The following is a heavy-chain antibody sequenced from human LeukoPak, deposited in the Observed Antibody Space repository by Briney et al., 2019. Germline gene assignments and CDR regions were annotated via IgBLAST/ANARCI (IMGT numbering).Heavy chain of an antibody. CDR3: ARVDDILTGYYPDY. CDR2: ISAYNGNT. Sequence: GASVKASCKASGYTFTSYGISWVRQAPGQGLEWMGWISAYNGNTNYAQKLQGRVTMTTDTSTSTAYMELRSLRSDDTAVYYCARVDDILTGYYPDYWGQGTLVTVSS. D-gene: IGHD3-9*01. J-gene: IGHJ4*02. V-gene: IGHV1-18*01. CDR1: GYTFTSYG.